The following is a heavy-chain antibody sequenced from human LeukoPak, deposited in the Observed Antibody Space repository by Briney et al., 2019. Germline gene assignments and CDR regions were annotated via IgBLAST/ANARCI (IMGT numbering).Heavy chain of an antibody. J-gene: IGHJ3*02. V-gene: IGHV1-69*13. D-gene: IGHD3-22*01. CDR3: ARGLRTSPYYYDSSGYYGDAFDI. CDR2: IIPIFGTA. CDR1: GGTFSSYA. Sequence: ASVKVSCKASGGTFSSYAISWVRQAPGQGFEWMGGIIPIFGTANYAQKFQGRVTITADESTSTAYMELSSLRSEDTAVYYCARGLRTSPYYYDSSGYYGDAFDIWGQGTMVTVSS.